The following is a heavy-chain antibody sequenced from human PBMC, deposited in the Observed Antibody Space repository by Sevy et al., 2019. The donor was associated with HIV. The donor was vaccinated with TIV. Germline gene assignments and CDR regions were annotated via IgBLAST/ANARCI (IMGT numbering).Heavy chain of an antibody. CDR1: GFTFSNYA. Sequence: GGSLRLSCAVSGFTFSNYAMTWVRQAPGKGLEWVSGLSGSGASIYYPDTMKGRFTISRDNSKNTRYLQMDSLRADDTSVYYCARVSRSSTARWFFDYWGQGTLVTVSS. CDR2: LSGSGASI. V-gene: IGHV3-23*01. J-gene: IGHJ4*02. D-gene: IGHD2-2*01. CDR3: ARVSRSSTARWFFDY.